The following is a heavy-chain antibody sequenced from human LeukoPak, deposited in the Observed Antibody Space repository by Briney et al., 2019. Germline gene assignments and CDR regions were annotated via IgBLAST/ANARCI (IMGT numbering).Heavy chain of an antibody. D-gene: IGHD5-12*01. CDR3: ASSGASGYELY. Sequence: GGSLRLSCAPSGFTFSGNYMSGVRRAPGRGLEGVSVIYSVGSTYYADSVKGRFTISRDNSKNTLYLQMNSLRAEDTAVYYCASSGASGYELYWGQGTLVTVSS. CDR2: IYSVGST. J-gene: IGHJ4*02. V-gene: IGHV3-53*01. CDR1: GFTFSGNY.